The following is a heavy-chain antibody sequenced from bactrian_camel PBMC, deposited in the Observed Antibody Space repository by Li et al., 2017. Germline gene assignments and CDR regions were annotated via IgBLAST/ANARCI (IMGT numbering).Heavy chain of an antibody. CDR3: AADISPGTICSAATQILAFQY. Sequence: HVQLVESGGGSVQPGGSLRLSCVTSASTYYSNCMAWFRQAPGKEREAVATIDNHGSVSFQRSVLGRFTISKDNAKNTLYLQMDRLKSENTAMYYCAADISPGTICSAATQILAFQYRGQGTQVTVS. CDR1: ASTYYSNC. J-gene: IGHJ4*01. CDR2: IDNHGSV. D-gene: IGHD2*01. V-gene: IGHV3S53*01.